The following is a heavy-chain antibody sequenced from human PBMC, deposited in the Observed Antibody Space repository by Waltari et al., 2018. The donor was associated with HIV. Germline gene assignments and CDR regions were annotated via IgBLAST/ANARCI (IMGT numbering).Heavy chain of an antibody. CDR3: ARDGQYSSGWYGY. CDR1: GFTFSNYD. V-gene: IGHV3-23*01. CDR2: MSGTGGST. J-gene: IGHJ4*02. D-gene: IGHD6-19*01. Sequence: EVQLLESGGGLVQPGGSLRLSCVASGFTFSNYDINWVRQAPGKGLEWVSGMSGTGGSTYYADSVKGRFTISRDNSKNTLYLQMNFLRVEDTAIYYCARDGQYSSGWYGYWGQGTLVTVSS.